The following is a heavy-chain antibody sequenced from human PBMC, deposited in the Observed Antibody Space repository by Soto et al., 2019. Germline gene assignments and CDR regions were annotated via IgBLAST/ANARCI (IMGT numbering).Heavy chain of an antibody. Sequence: PGESLKSSCKGSGYSFTSYWIGWVRQMPGKGLEWMGIIYPGDSDTRYSPAFQGQVTISADKSISTAYLQWSSLKASDTAMYYCARQGPHSSSSLDVWGQGTTVTVSS. CDR1: GYSFTSYW. D-gene: IGHD6-13*01. CDR3: ARQGPHSSSSLDV. V-gene: IGHV5-51*01. CDR2: IYPGDSDT. J-gene: IGHJ6*02.